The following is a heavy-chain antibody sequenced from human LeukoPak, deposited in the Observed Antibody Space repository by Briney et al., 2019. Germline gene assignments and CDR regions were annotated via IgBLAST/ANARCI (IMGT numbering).Heavy chain of an antibody. V-gene: IGHV1-8*01. J-gene: IGHJ4*02. CDR1: GYTFTSYD. CDR2: MNPNSGKT. CDR3: ARGWGGEKRMATIRGVPDY. D-gene: IGHD5-12*01. Sequence: GASVKVSCKASGYTFTSYDINWVRQATGQALEWIVWMNPNSGKTGYAQKFQGRVTMTRNTSISTAYMELSSLRSEDTAVYYCARGWGGEKRMATIRGVPDYWGEGNLVTVSS.